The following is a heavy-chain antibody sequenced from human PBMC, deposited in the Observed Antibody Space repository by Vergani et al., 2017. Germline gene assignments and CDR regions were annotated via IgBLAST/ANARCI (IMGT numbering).Heavy chain of an antibody. V-gene: IGHV1-2*02. Sequence: QVQLVQSGAEVKKPGASVKVSCTASGYTFTGYYMHWVRQAPGQGLEWMGWINPNSGGTNYAQKFQGSVTMTRDTSISTAYMGLSRLRPDDTAVYYCAGPPIVAAGDNWFDPWSQGTLVTVSS. CDR1: GYTFTGYY. CDR2: INPNSGGT. D-gene: IGHD6-13*01. CDR3: AGPPIVAAGDNWFDP. J-gene: IGHJ5*02.